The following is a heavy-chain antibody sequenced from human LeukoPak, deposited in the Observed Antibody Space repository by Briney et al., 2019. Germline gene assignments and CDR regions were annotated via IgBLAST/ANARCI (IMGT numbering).Heavy chain of an antibody. D-gene: IGHD3-10*01. J-gene: IGHJ5*02. V-gene: IGHV4-34*01. CDR1: GGSFSGYY. Sequence: PSETLSLTCAVYGGSFSGYYWSWIRQPPGKGLEWMGEINHSGSTNYNPSLKSRVTISVDTSKNQFSLKLSSVTAADTAVYYCARAKLYYYGSGSPRWFVPWGQGTLVTVSS. CDR3: ARAKLYYYGSGSPRWFVP. CDR2: INHSGST.